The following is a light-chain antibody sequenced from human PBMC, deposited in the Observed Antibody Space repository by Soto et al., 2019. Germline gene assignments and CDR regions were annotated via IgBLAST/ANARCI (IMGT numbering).Light chain of an antibody. CDR2: AAS. CDR1: QDVSRS. CDR3: QHYNSYSEA. Sequence: DTQLTQSPSFLSASVGDRVTIACRASQDVSRSVGWYQQKPGTAPKLLISAASTLNSGVPSRFSGSGSGTEFTLTISSLQPDDFATYDCQHYNSYSEAFGQGTKVDIK. V-gene: IGKV1-9*01. J-gene: IGKJ1*01.